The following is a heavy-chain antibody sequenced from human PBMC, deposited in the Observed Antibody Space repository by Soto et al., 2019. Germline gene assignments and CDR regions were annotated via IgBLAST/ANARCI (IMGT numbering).Heavy chain of an antibody. Sequence: PGGSLRLFCAASGFTFRSFTMNRVRQAPGKGLEWVSTISSNSAYIYYTDALRGRFTISRDNAKNSLHLQMNSLRAEDTAVYYCTRDASRDSSARGWFDPWGPGTLVTVSS. D-gene: IGHD6-13*01. V-gene: IGHV3-21*01. CDR1: GFTFRSFT. J-gene: IGHJ5*02. CDR2: ISSNSAYI. CDR3: TRDASRDSSARGWFDP.